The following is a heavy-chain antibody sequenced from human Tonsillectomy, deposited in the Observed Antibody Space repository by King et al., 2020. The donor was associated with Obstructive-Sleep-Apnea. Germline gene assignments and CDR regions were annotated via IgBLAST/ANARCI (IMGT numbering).Heavy chain of an antibody. CDR2: FDPEDGET. D-gene: IGHD3-10*01. J-gene: IGHJ4*02. Sequence: VQLVESGAEVKKPGASVKVSCKVSGYTLTELSMHWVRQAPGKGLEWMGGFDPEDGETIYAQKFQGRVTMTEDTSTDTAYMELSSLRSEDTAVYYCATDVTPMVRGVSTYYFDYWGQGTLVTVSS. CDR3: ATDVTPMVRGVSTYYFDY. V-gene: IGHV1-24*01. CDR1: GYTLTELS.